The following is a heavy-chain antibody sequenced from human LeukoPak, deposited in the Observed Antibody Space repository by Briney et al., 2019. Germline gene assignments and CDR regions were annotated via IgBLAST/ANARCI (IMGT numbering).Heavy chain of an antibody. Sequence: ASVKVSCKASGYTFTGYYMHWVRQATGQGLERMGRINPNSGGTNYAQKIQGRVTMTRVTSINTAYMELSRLSSDDTAVHFCARAGVWDYSDTSGYHNGAFDIWGQGTMVTVSS. CDR2: INPNSGGT. V-gene: IGHV1-2*02. CDR3: ARAGVWDYSDTSGYHNGAFDI. CDR1: GYTFTGYY. D-gene: IGHD3-22*01. J-gene: IGHJ3*02.